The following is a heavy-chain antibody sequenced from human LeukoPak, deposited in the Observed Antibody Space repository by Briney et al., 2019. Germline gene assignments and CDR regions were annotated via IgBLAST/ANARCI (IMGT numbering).Heavy chain of an antibody. CDR2: ISAYNGNT. CDR3: ARDMVRGRSWFDP. Sequence: ASVKVSFKASGYTFTSYGISWVRQAPGQGGEGMGWISAYNGNTNYAQKLQGRVTITTDTSTSTAYMELRSLRSDDTAVYYCARDMVRGRSWFDPWGQGTLVTVSS. CDR1: GYTFTSYG. V-gene: IGHV1-18*01. J-gene: IGHJ5*02. D-gene: IGHD3-10*01.